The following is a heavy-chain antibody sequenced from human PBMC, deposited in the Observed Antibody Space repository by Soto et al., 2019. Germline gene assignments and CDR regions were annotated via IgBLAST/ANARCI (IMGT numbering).Heavy chain of an antibody. D-gene: IGHD4-17*01. CDR2: IYYSGST. Sequence: QVQLQESGPGLVKPSQTLSLTCTVSGGSISSGGYYWRWIRQHPGTGLEWIGYIYYSGSTYYNPYPKSRVTISGDKSKYQFSLKLSSVTAADTAVYYCATLYGGNHQGQVVVFGYWGHGTLVTVSS. CDR1: GGSISSGGYY. J-gene: IGHJ4*01. CDR3: ATLYGGNHQGQVVVFGY. V-gene: IGHV4-31*03.